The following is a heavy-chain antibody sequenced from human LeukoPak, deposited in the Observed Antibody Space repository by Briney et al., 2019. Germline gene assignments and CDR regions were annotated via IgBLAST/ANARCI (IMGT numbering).Heavy chain of an antibody. CDR2: IYYSGST. V-gene: IGHV4-59*08. J-gene: IGHJ4*02. CDR1: GGSISSYY. Sequence: PSETLSLTWTVSGGSISSYYWSWIRQPPGKGLEWIGYIYYSGSTNYNPSLKSRVTISVDTSKNQFSLRLTSVTAADTAVYYCARQTGSGLFILPGGQGTLVTVSS. CDR3: ARQTGSGLFILP. D-gene: IGHD3/OR15-3a*01.